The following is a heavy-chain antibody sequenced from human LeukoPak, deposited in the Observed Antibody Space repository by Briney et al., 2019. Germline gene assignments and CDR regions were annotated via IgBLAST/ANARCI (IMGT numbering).Heavy chain of an antibody. V-gene: IGHV3-7*01. Sequence: GGSLRLSCAASGFTFSSYWMTWVRQAPGKGLEWVANIKQDGSEKYYVDSVKGRFTISRDNAKNSLYLQMNSLRAEDTAVYYCARLGMATGYMGAGYWGQGTLVTVSS. CDR1: GFTFSSYW. CDR3: ARLGMATGYMGAGY. D-gene: IGHD5-12*01. J-gene: IGHJ4*02. CDR2: IKQDGSEK.